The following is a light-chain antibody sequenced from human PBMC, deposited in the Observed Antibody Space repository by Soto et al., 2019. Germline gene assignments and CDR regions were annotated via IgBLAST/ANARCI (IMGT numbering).Light chain of an antibody. CDR2: YDS. CDR1: XIGLNA. J-gene: IGLJ3*02. CDR3: QLWNSSSDQGV. Sequence: SYELTQPPSVSVAPEXTATXXXXXXXIGLNAETWYQQKPGQAPLLVVYYDSDRPSGIPERFSGSTSGNTATLTISRVEAGDEADDYCQLWNSSSDQGVFGGGTKLNVL. V-gene: IGLV3-21*04.